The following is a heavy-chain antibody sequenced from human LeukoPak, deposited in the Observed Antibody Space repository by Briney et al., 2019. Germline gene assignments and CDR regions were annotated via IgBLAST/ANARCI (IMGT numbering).Heavy chain of an antibody. Sequence: PGGSLRLSCVTSGFTFSRYAMHWVRQAPGKGLQWVTVTSYDGSDTYYADSVKGRFTLSRDNSKNSLYLQMNSLRTEDTALYYCAKVAAAGDLYYYYMDVWGKGTTVTISS. CDR1: GFTFSRYA. V-gene: IGHV3-30*18. CDR2: TSYDGSDT. D-gene: IGHD6-13*01. J-gene: IGHJ6*03. CDR3: AKVAAAGDLYYYYMDV.